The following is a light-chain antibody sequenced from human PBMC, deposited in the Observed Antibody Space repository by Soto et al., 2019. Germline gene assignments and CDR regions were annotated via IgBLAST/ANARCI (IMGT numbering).Light chain of an antibody. CDR1: SSDVGGYNY. V-gene: IGLV2-14*01. CDR2: EVS. J-gene: IGLJ1*01. Sequence: QSVLTQPASVSGSPGQSITISCTGTSSDVGGYNYVSWYQQHPGKAPKLMIYEVSNRPSRVSNRFSGSKSGNTASLNISGLQAEDEADYYCSSYTRSRTSYVFGTGTKVTV. CDR3: SSYTRSRTSYV.